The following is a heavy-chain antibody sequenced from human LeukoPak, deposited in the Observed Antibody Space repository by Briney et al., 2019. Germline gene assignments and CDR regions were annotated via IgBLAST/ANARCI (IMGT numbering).Heavy chain of an antibody. Sequence: SVKVSCKASGGTFSSYAISWVRQAPGQGLEWMGGIIPIFGTANYAQKFQGRVTITADESTSTAYMELSSLRSEDTAVYYCASASVYYYDSSGYGRAFDIWGQGTMVTVSS. CDR2: IIPIFGTA. J-gene: IGHJ3*02. V-gene: IGHV1-69*13. D-gene: IGHD3-22*01. CDR3: ASASVYYYDSSGYGRAFDI. CDR1: GGTFSSYA.